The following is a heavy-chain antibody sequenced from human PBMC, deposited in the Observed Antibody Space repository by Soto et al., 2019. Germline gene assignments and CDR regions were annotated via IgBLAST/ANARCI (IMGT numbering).Heavy chain of an antibody. V-gene: IGHV3-48*03. CDR1: GFTFSSSE. J-gene: IGHJ3*01. CDR3: ARRGSR. Sequence: EVQLVESGGGLVQPGGSLRLSCAASGFTFSSSEMYWVRQAPGKGLEWISYIHPGGQNIFYAESVKGRFTISRDNAKHSVYLQMNSVRAEDTAVYYCARRGSRWGRGTKVTVSS. CDR2: IHPGGQNI. D-gene: IGHD2-15*01.